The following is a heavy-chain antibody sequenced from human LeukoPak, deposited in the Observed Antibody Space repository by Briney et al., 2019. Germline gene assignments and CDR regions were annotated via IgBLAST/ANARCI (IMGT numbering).Heavy chain of an antibody. J-gene: IGHJ4*02. CDR1: GYTFTGYY. D-gene: IGHD6-19*01. V-gene: IGHV1-2*02. CDR2: INPNSGGT. Sequence: GASVKVSCKASGYTFTGYYMHWVRQAPGQGLEWMGWINPNSGGTNYAQKFQGRVTMTRDASISTAYMELSRLRSDDTAVYYCARDYFPVAGTDYWGQGTLVTVSS. CDR3: ARDYFPVAGTDY.